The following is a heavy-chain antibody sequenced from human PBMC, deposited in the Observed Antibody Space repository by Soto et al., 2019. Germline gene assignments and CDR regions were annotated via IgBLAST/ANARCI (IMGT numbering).Heavy chain of an antibody. J-gene: IGHJ6*02. D-gene: IGHD2-2*01. CDR3: ARDSSLGYCSSTSCYYYYGMDV. CDR1: GGTFSSYA. V-gene: IGHV1-69*13. CDR2: IIPIFGTA. Sequence: VASVKVSCKASGGTFSSYAISWVRQAPGQGLEWMGGIIPIFGTANYAQKFQGRVTITADESTSTAYMELSSLRSEDTAVYYCARDSSLGYCSSTSCYYYYGMDVWGQGTTVTVSS.